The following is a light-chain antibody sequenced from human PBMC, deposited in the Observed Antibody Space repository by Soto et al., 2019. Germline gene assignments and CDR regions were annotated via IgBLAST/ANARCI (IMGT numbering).Light chain of an antibody. V-gene: IGKV1-33*01. CDR1: QDISNY. Sequence: DIQMTQSPSSLSASVGDRVTITCQASQDISNYLNWYQQKPGKAPKLLIYDASNLETGVPSRFSGSGSGTDFTFTISSLQPEDIATYYCEQYDNLPPTLGGGTTVDIK. CDR2: DAS. J-gene: IGKJ4*01. CDR3: EQYDNLPPT.